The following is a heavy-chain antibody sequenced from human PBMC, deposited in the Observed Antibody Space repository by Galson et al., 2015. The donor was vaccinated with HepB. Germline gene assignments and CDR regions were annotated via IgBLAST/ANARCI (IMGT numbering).Heavy chain of an antibody. J-gene: IGHJ4*02. CDR2: IHYRGNT. Sequence: QVQLQESGPGLVKPSETLSLTCTVSNSPISGYFWGWVRQPPGKGLQWIGHIHYRGNTYYNPSLKSRVTISVDTSKNQFSLRLNSVTAADTAVYYCARAVGPDPRNLDYWGQGTLLTVSS. CDR1: NSPISGYF. V-gene: IGHV4-59*01. D-gene: IGHD1-14*01. CDR3: ARAVGPDPRNLDY.